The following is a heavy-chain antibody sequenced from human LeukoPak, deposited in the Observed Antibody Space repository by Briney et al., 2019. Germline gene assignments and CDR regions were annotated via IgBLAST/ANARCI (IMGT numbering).Heavy chain of an antibody. V-gene: IGHV3-49*05. CDR1: GFTFGDYD. Sequence: KLGRSLRLSCTASGFTFGDYDMSWFRQAPGKGLEWVGFIRSKAYGGTTEYAASVKGRVTISRDDSKSIAYLQMNSLKTEDTAVYYCTRDLGDYWGHGTLVTVSS. CDR3: TRDLGDY. CDR2: IRSKAYGGTT. J-gene: IGHJ4*01.